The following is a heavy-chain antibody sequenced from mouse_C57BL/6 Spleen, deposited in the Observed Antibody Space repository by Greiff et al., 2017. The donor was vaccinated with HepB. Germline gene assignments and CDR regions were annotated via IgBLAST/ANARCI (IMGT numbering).Heavy chain of an antibody. CDR2: INYDGGST. CDR1: GFTFSDYY. J-gene: IGHJ2*01. D-gene: IGHD1-1*01. Sequence: EVKVVESEGGLVQPGSSMKLSCTASGFTFSDYYMAWVRQVPEKGLEWVANINYDGGSTYYLDSLKSRFIISRDNAKNILYLQMSSLKSENTATYYWSRDRDYYGCKGAFDYWGQGTTLTVSS. V-gene: IGHV5-16*01. CDR3: SRDRDYYGCKGAFDY.